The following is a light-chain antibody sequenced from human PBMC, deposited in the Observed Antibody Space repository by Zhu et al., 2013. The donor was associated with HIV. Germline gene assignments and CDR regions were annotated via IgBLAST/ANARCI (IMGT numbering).Light chain of an antibody. V-gene: IGLV1-47*01. CDR2: RNN. J-gene: IGLJ2*01. CDR3: ATWDGSLTGLVL. Sequence: QSVLTQPPSASGTPGQQVTISCSGSGSNIGSNYVYWYQQLPGTTPKLLIYRNNQRPSGVPDRFSGSKSDTSASLAIIGLRSEDEADYYCATWDGSLTGLVLFGGGTKLTV. CDR1: GSNIGSNY.